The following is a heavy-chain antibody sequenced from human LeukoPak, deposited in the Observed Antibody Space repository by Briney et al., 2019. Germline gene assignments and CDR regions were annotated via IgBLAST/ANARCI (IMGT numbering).Heavy chain of an antibody. D-gene: IGHD3-10*01. Sequence: SETLSLTCGVSGGTICSGGYSWSWIRQPPGKGLEWIGYIYHSGSTYYKPSLKSRVTISVDRSKNQFSLKLSSVTAADTAVYVVASRHYGSGSSAAMGWFDPWGQGTLVTVSS. CDR3: ASRHYGSGSSAAMGWFDP. J-gene: IGHJ5*02. CDR2: IYHSGST. V-gene: IGHV4-30-2*01. CDR1: GGTICSGGYS.